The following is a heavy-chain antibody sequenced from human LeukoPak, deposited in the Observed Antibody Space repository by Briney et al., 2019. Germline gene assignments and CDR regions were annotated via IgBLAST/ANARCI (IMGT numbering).Heavy chain of an antibody. D-gene: IGHD3-9*01. CDR2: IYPGDSDT. CDR1: GYSFTSYW. Sequence: GESLKISCKGSGYSFTSYWIGWVRQMPGKGLEWMGIIYPGDSDTRYSPSFQGQVTISADKSISTVYLQWSSLKASDTAMYYCARHGTWGYFDWPMGPWGQGTLVTVSS. CDR3: ARHGTWGYFDWPMGP. J-gene: IGHJ5*02. V-gene: IGHV5-51*01.